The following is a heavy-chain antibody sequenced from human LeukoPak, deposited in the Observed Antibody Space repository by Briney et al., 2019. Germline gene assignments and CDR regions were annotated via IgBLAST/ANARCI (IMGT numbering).Heavy chain of an antibody. J-gene: IGHJ4*02. CDR2: ISGSSSTM. D-gene: IGHD3-9*01. CDR1: GFTFRTNS. Sequence: GGSLRLSCAASGFTFRTNSMNWVRQAPGKGLEWVSYISGSSSTMSHADSVKGRFTISRDNGKNTLYLQMNSLRAEDTAVYYCARDKDWAFDYWGQGTLLTVSS. V-gene: IGHV3-48*04. CDR3: ARDKDWAFDY.